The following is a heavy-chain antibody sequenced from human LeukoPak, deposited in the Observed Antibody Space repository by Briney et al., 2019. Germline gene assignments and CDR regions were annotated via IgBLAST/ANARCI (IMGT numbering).Heavy chain of an antibody. CDR2: IYPRDSDT. Sequence: GESLKTSCKGSGYSFTSYWIGWVRQMPGKGLEWMGMIYPRDSDTSYSPSFQGQVTISADKSISTTYLQWSSLKPSDTAMYYCARPIDVGGTVNAFDIWCQGTMVIVSS. CDR3: ARPIDVGGTVNAFDI. D-gene: IGHD6-19*01. CDR1: GYSFTSYW. J-gene: IGHJ3*02. V-gene: IGHV5-51*01.